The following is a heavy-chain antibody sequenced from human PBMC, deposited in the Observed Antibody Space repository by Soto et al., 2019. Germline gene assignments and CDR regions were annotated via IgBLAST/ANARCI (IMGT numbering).Heavy chain of an antibody. CDR1: GYIFANYA. CDR3: ARGAGYCSGDCWNDYYYAMDV. V-gene: IGHV1-3*01. Sequence: ASVKVSCKASGYIFANYAIHWVRQAPGQRLEWVGWINVGTGNTKYSQNFQGRVTITRDTSATTAYMELSSLRSEDTAVYYCARGAGYCSGDCWNDYYYAMDVWGQGTTVTVSS. D-gene: IGHD2-21*02. CDR2: INVGTGNT. J-gene: IGHJ6*02.